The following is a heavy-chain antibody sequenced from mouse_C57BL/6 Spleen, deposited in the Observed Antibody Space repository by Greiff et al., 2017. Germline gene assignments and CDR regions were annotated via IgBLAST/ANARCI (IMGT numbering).Heavy chain of an antibody. CDR1: GYTFTDYN. D-gene: IGHD1-1*01. Sequence: EVQLQQSGPELVKPGASVKIPCKASGYTFTDYNMDWVKQSPGKSLEWIGDINPNNGGTIYNQKFKGKATLTVDKSSSTAYMGLRSLTSEDTAVYDCARRYNASSPPMDYWGQGTSVTVSS. CDR2: INPNNGGT. V-gene: IGHV1-18*01. CDR3: ARRYNASSPPMDY. J-gene: IGHJ4*01.